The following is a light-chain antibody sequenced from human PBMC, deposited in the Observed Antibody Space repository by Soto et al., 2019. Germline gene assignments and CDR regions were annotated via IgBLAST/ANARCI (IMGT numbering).Light chain of an antibody. CDR2: DAS. CDR1: QSINNY. CDR3: KKRGRWPLT. Sequence: EIVLTQSPATLSLSPGERATLSCRASQSINNYLGWYQQKPGQAPRLLISDASNRATGIPARFSGSGSGTDFSLIISSLEPEDFAVYYCKKRGRWPLTFGGGTKVEIK. V-gene: IGKV3-11*01. J-gene: IGKJ4*01.